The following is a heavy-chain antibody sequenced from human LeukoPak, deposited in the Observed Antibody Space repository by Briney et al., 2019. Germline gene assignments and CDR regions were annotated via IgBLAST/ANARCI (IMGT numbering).Heavy chain of an antibody. D-gene: IGHD3-9*01. J-gene: IGHJ4*02. CDR3: ATDYSRYFDWLNY. Sequence: GGSLRLSCAASGFTFSSYGMHWVRQAPGKGLEWVAVISYDGSNKYYADSVKGRFTISRDNSKNTLYLQMNSLRAEDTAVYYCATDYSRYFDWLNYWGQGTLVTVSS. CDR2: ISYDGSNK. CDR1: GFTFSSYG. V-gene: IGHV3-30*03.